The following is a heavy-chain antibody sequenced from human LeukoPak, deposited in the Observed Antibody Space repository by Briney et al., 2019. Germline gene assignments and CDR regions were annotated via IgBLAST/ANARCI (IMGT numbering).Heavy chain of an antibody. CDR1: GFTFSGSA. V-gene: IGHV3-73*01. CDR2: IRSKANSYAT. D-gene: IGHD6-13*01. J-gene: IGHJ5*02. Sequence: PGGSLKLSCAASGFTFSGSAMHWVRQASGKGLEWVGRIRSKANSYATAYAASVKGRFTISRDDSKNTAYLQMNSLKTEDTAVYYCTRLPYSSSWYDNWFDPWGQGTLVTVSS. CDR3: TRLPYSSSWYDNWFDP.